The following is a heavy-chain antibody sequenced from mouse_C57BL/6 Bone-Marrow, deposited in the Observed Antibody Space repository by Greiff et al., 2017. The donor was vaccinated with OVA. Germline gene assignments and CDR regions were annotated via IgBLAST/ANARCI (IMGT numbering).Heavy chain of an antibody. CDR2: IYPRSGNT. V-gene: IGHV1-81*01. J-gene: IGHJ3*01. CDR1: GYTFTSYG. D-gene: IGHD5-5*01. Sequence: VMLVESGAELARPGASVKLSCKASGYTFTSYGISWVKQRTGQGLEWIGEIYPRSGNTYYNEKFKGKATLTADKSSSTAYMELRSLTSEDSAVYFCARSRLPFAYWGQGTLVTVSA. CDR3: ARSRLPFAY.